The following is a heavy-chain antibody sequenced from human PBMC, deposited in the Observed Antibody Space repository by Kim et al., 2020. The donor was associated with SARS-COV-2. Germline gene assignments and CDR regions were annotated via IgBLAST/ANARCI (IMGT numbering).Heavy chain of an antibody. J-gene: IGHJ3*02. CDR1: GFTFSSYD. Sequence: GGSLRLSCAASGFTFSSYDMSWVRQAPGKGLEWVSSISGSGGTTYYADSVKGRFTISRDNAKNTLYLQMNSLRAEDTAVYYCAKGARVRGVTDAFDIWGQGTMVTVSS. CDR2: ISGSGGTT. D-gene: IGHD3-10*01. CDR3: AKGARVRGVTDAFDI. V-gene: IGHV3-23*01.